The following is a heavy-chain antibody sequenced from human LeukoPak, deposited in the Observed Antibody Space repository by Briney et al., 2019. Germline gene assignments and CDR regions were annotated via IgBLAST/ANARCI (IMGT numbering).Heavy chain of an antibody. CDR2: IYHSGST. V-gene: IGHV4-38-2*02. CDR3: ARVYPKRKVVVAATRDWFDP. CDR1: GYSISSGYY. J-gene: IGHJ5*02. Sequence: SETLSLTCTVPGYSISSGYYWGWIRQPPGKGLEWIGSIYHSGSTYYNPSLKSRVTISVDTSKNQFSLKLSSVTAADTAVYYCARVYPKRKVVVAATRDWFDPWGQGTLVTVSS. D-gene: IGHD2-15*01.